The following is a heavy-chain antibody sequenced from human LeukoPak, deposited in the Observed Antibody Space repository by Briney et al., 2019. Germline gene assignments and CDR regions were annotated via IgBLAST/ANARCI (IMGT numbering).Heavy chain of an antibody. V-gene: IGHV4-59*01. CDR2: ISYSGNT. CDR1: GGFTSAYY. CDR3: ARGTTGWYESNWFDP. D-gene: IGHD6-19*01. Sequence: SETLSLTCTVSGGFTSAYYWSWIRQPPGGKGLEWLGYISYSGNTKYNPSLKSRVTMSVDTSKNQFSLNLNSVTAADTAVYYCARGTTGWYESNWFDPWGQGILVTVSS. J-gene: IGHJ5*02.